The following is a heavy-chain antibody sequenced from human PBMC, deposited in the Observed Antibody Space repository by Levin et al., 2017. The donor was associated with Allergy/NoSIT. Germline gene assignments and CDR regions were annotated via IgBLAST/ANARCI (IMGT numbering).Heavy chain of an antibody. J-gene: IGHJ5*02. Sequence: ASVKVSCKASGYSFRSYGINWVRQAPGQGLEWMGWITPYDGSATYAQKFQGRVTMTADTSTNTVYMELRSLTSDDTALYYCARDGYLKTHFWFDPWGQGTLVTVSS. CDR3: ARDGYLKTHFWFDP. D-gene: IGHD5-18*01. CDR2: ITPYDGSA. V-gene: IGHV1-18*01. CDR1: GYSFRSYG.